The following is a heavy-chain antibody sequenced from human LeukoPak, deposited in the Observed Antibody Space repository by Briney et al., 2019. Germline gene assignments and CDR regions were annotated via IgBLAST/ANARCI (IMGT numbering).Heavy chain of an antibody. CDR1: GGSFSGYY. CDR3: ARGYCSGGSCYLDP. V-gene: IGHV4-34*01. Sequence: LETLSLTCAVYGGSFSGYYWSWIRQPPGKGLEWIGEIDHSGSTNYNPSLKSRVTISVDTSKNQFSLKLSSVTAADTAVYYCARGYCSGGSCYLDPWGQGTTVTVS. CDR2: IDHSGST. J-gene: IGHJ6*02. D-gene: IGHD2-15*01.